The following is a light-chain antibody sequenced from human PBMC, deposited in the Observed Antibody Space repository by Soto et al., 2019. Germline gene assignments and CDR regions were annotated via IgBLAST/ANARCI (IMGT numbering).Light chain of an antibody. V-gene: IGKV3-20*01. J-gene: IGKJ2*01. CDR1: QSVTSSS. Sequence: EIVLTQSPGTLSLSPGERAALSCRASQSVTSSSLAWYQQKPGQAPRLLIYGTSSRAAGIPDRFSGSGSGTDFTLTISRLEPEDFAVYFCQHYGTSPPYTFGQGTKLEI. CDR3: QHYGTSPPYT. CDR2: GTS.